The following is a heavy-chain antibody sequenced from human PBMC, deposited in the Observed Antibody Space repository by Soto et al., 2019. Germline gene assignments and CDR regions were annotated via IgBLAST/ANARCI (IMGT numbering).Heavy chain of an antibody. D-gene: IGHD2-15*01. V-gene: IGHV4-31*03. CDR1: GGSISSGVYY. Sequence: QVQLQESGPGLVKPSQTLSLTCTVSGGSISSGVYYWSWIRQHPGKGLEWIGVIYYSGSTYYNPSLKRRVTLSVDTSKNQCSLRLSSVTAADTAVYYCARALTGYSVSNWFDPWGQGTLVTVSS. J-gene: IGHJ5*02. CDR3: ARALTGYSVSNWFDP. CDR2: IYYSGST.